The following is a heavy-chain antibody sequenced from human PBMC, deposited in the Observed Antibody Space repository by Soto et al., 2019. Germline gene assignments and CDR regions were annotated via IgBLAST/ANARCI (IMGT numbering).Heavy chain of an antibody. J-gene: IGHJ1*01. V-gene: IGHV3-30*18. CDR2: ISSDGGDK. D-gene: IGHD2-15*01. Sequence: QVQLVESGGGVVQPGRSPRLSCAASGFTFSNFGMHWVRQAPGKGLEWVAAISSDGGDKYYSHSLKYTFNISRDNSKNTLFLQMNSLRVEDTAVYYCVKGSEVARLELAHWGQGILVTVSS. CDR3: VKGSEVARLELAH. CDR1: GFTFSNFG.